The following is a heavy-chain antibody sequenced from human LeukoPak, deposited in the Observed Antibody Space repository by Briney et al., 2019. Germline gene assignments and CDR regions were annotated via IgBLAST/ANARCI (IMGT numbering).Heavy chain of an antibody. CDR2: ISGSGGST. CDR1: GFTFRSHD. V-gene: IGHV3-23*01. D-gene: IGHD2-2*01. J-gene: IGHJ6*02. CDR3: ASLYPPGGNFYYNMDV. Sequence: PGGSLRLSCAASGFTFRSHDMSWVRQAPGKGLEWVSGISGSGGSTFYADSVKGRFTISRDNSKNTLYLQMNSLRAEDTAVYYCASLYPPGGNFYYNMDVWGQGTTVTVSS.